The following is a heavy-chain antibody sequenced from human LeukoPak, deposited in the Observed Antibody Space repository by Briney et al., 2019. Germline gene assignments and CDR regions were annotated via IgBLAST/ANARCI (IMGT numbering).Heavy chain of an antibody. Sequence: PGRSLRLSCAASGFTFSNYAMHWVRQAPGKGLEWVAVISDDGSNKYYGDSVKGRFTISRDNSKNTVYLQMNRLRAEDTAVYYCAKDRYSSGWYSDFDYWGQGTLVTVSS. D-gene: IGHD6-19*01. CDR1: GFTFSNYA. V-gene: IGHV3-30*18. J-gene: IGHJ4*02. CDR3: AKDRYSSGWYSDFDY. CDR2: ISDDGSNK.